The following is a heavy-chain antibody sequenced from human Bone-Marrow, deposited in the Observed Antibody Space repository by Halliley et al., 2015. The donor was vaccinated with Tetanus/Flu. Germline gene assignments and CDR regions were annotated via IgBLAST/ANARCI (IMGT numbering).Heavy chain of an antibody. J-gene: IGHJ3*02. D-gene: IGHD3-10*01. CDR2: ITGSGSIP. Sequence: SLRLSCAVSGFSISTYAMSWVRQAPGMGLEWVSSITGSGSIPYYEDSVRGGFTISRDSSNNTLHLQMNSLRAEDTAAYFCAKHLRNMADAFDIWGQGTMVTVSP. V-gene: IGHV3-23*01. CDR3: AKHLRNMADAFDI. CDR1: GFSISTYA.